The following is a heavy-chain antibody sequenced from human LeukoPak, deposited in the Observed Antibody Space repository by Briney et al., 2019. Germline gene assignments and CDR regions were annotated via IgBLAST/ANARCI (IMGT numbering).Heavy chain of an antibody. Sequence: GGSLRLSCAASGFTFSSYAMHWVRQAPGKGLEWVAVISYDGSNKYYADSVKGRFTISRDNSKNTLYLQMNSLRAEDTAVYYCAEVGGRGWGDFAYWGQGTLVTVSS. CDR1: GFTFSSYA. V-gene: IGHV3-30-3*02. CDR2: ISYDGSNK. CDR3: AEVGGRGWGDFAY. J-gene: IGHJ4*02. D-gene: IGHD6-19*01.